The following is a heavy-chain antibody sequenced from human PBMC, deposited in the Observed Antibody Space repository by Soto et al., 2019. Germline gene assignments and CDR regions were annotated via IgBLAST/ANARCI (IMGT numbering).Heavy chain of an antibody. V-gene: IGHV4-39*01. Sequence: QLQLQESGPGLVKPSETLSLTCSVSGDSINSDSYYWGWIRQPPGKGLEWIGSIYYRGNTYYNPSTKHPVTKSLANPKSEFPLKRNSVPAANSALYFCARRGGLATTSYSFDYWGKETLVTVSS. J-gene: IGHJ4*02. CDR1: GDSINSDSYY. D-gene: IGHD1-1*01. CDR3: ARRGGLATTSYSFDY. CDR2: IYYRGNT.